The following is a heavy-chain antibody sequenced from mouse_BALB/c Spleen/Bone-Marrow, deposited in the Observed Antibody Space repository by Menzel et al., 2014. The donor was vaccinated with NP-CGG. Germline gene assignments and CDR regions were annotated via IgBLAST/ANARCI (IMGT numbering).Heavy chain of an antibody. D-gene: IGHD2-12*01. Sequence: QVQLQQSGAELVKPGASGKLSCKASGYTFTSYWMHWVMQRPGQGLVWIGEINPSNGRTTYKEKFKSKATLTVDKSSSADYVQLSSLTSEDSAVYYCARDYSCGAGFAWFVYWGHGTLVTVSA. CDR3: ARDYSCGAGFAWFVY. CDR1: GYTFTSYW. CDR2: INPSNGRT. V-gene: IGHV1S81*02. J-gene: IGHJ3*01.